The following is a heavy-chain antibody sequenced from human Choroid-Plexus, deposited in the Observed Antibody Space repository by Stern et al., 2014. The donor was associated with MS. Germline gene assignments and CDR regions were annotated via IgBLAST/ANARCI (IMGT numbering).Heavy chain of an antibody. J-gene: IGHJ6*02. CDR3: ARDQRGITIFGVVTDYYYLGMDV. CDR1: GYIFTGYY. D-gene: IGHD3-3*01. V-gene: IGHV1-2*02. Sequence: VQLVESGAEVKQLGASVKVSCKTSGYIFTGYYIHWVRQAPGQGLEWMAWINPNTGGTKYAQKFQGRVTMSRDTSISTAYVELSSLTSDDTAVYYCARDQRGITIFGVVTDYYYLGMDVWGQGTTVTVSS. CDR2: INPNTGGT.